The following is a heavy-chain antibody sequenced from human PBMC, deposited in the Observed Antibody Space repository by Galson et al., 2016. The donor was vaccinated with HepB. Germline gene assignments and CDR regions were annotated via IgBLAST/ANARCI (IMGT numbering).Heavy chain of an antibody. V-gene: IGHV5-51*01. CDR1: EYSFTSYW. D-gene: IGHD6-19*01. J-gene: IGHJ4*02. CDR2: IFPGDSET. Sequence: QSGAEVKKPGESLKISCKGFEYSFTSYWIGWVRQMPGKGLEWMGSIFPGDSETRYSPSFQGHVTISVDESISTAYLQWSSLKASDTAMYYCARQLAVTGIVSDPLYYFEDWGQGTLVTVSS. CDR3: ARQLAVTGIVSDPLYYFED.